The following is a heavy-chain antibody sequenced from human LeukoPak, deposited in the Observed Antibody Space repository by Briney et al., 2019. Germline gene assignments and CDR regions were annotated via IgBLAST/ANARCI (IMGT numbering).Heavy chain of an antibody. CDR3: ATYRYGSHYYFDY. CDR2: IYHSGST. CDR1: GGSISSGGYY. D-gene: IGHD5-18*01. Sequence: SETLSLTCTVSGGSISSGGYYWGWIRQHPGKGLEWIGYIYHSGSTYYNPSLKSRVSISVDTSKNQFSLKLSSVTAADAAVNYCATYRYGSHYYFDYWGQGTLVTVSS. J-gene: IGHJ4*02. V-gene: IGHV4-31*03.